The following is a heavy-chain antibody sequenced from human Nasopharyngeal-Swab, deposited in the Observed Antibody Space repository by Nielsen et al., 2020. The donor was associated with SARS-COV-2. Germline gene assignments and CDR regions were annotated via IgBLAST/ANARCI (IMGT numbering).Heavy chain of an antibody. J-gene: IGHJ6*02. V-gene: IGHV3-9*01. CDR1: GFTFDDYT. Sequence: SLKISCAASGFTFDDYTMHWVRQAPGKGLEWVSGISWNSGSIGYADSVKGRFTISRDNAKNSLYLQMNSLRTEDTALYFCAKDADGYQGFFLKSRYYYYGMDVWGQGTTATVSS. D-gene: IGHD3-3*01. CDR2: ISWNSGSI. CDR3: AKDADGYQGFFLKSRYYYYGMDV.